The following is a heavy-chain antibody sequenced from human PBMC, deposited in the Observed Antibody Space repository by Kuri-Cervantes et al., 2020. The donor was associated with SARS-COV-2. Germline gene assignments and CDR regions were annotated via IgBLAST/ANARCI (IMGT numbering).Heavy chain of an antibody. CDR1: GGTFSSYA. CDR2: IIPIFGTA. V-gene: IGHV1-69*06. Sequence: SVKVSCKASGGTFSSYAISWVQQAPGQGLEWMGGIIPIFGTANYAQKFQGRVTITADKSTSTAYMELSSLRSEDTAVYYCAREGSCSSTSCPSDYWGQGTLVTVSS. D-gene: IGHD2-2*01. J-gene: IGHJ4*02. CDR3: AREGSCSSTSCPSDY.